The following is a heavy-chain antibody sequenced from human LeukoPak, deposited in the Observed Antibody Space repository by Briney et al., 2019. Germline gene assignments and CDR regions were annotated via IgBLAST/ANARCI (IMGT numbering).Heavy chain of an antibody. Sequence: GRSLRLSCAASGFTFDDYAMHWVRQAPGKGLEWVSGISWNSGSIGYADSVKGRFTISRDNAKNSLYLQMNSLRAEDTALYYCVNDILRYFDGFEYWVQGPLVTVSS. CDR1: GFTFDDYA. V-gene: IGHV3-9*01. D-gene: IGHD3-9*01. CDR2: ISWNSGSI. J-gene: IGHJ4*02. CDR3: VNDILRYFDGFEY.